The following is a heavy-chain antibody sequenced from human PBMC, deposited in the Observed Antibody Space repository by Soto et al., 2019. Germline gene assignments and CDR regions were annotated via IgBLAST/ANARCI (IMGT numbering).Heavy chain of an antibody. CDR1: GFTFSGSA. Sequence: EVQLVESVGGLVQPGGSLNLSCAASGFTFSGSAMYWVRQASGKGLEWVGHIRSKANDFATAYAVSVKGRFSVSRDDAKNTAFLQMDSLKTEDTAVYYCARVHDFWSGPPEFDPWGQGTLVTVSS. J-gene: IGHJ5*02. D-gene: IGHD3-3*01. V-gene: IGHV3-73*02. CDR2: IRSKANDFAT. CDR3: ARVHDFWSGPPEFDP.